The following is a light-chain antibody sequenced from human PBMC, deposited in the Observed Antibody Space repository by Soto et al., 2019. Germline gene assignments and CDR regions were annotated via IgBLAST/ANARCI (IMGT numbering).Light chain of an antibody. CDR3: LLSYTGTWV. Sequence: QAVVTQGPSLTVSPGGTVTLTCGSNTGAVTTDHYPYWFQQKPGQAPRTLIWDTSNKHSWTPARFSGSLLGGQAALTLSGAQPEDEAEYSCLLSYTGTWVFGGGTKLTVL. CDR2: DTS. J-gene: IGLJ3*02. CDR1: TGAVTTDHY. V-gene: IGLV7-46*01.